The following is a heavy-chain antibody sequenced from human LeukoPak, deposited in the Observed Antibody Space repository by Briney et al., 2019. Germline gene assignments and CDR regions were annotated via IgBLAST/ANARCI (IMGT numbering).Heavy chain of an antibody. Sequence: PGESLKISCKGSGYIFTNTWIGWVRQMPGKGLEWMGIIYPGDSDTRYSPSFQGRVSISADKSISTAYLQWSSLKASDTAMYYCARRNSDYDKGLAWGQGTLVTVSS. CDR2: IYPGDSDT. CDR3: ARRNSDYDKGLA. V-gene: IGHV5-51*01. CDR1: GYIFTNTW. D-gene: IGHD5-12*01. J-gene: IGHJ5*02.